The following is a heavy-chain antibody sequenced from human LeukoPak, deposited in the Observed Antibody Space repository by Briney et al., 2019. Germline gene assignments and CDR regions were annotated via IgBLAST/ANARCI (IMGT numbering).Heavy chain of an antibody. Sequence: SETLSLTCTVSGASISSYYWSWIRQPPGKGLEWIGYIYYSGSTNYNPSLKSRVTISVDTSKNQFSLKLSSVTAADTAVYYCARVMAAAGAFDIWGQGTMVTVSS. V-gene: IGHV4-59*01. CDR1: GASISSYY. D-gene: IGHD6-13*01. CDR3: ARVMAAAGAFDI. CDR2: IYYSGST. J-gene: IGHJ3*02.